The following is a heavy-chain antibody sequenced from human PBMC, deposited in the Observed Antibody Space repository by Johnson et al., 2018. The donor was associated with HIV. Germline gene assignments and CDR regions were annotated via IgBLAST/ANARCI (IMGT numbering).Heavy chain of an antibody. CDR1: GFTFSDYC. CDR2: ISTSGDTS. J-gene: IGHJ3*02. V-gene: IGHV3-11*04. Sequence: QVQLVESGGGVVQPGRSLRLSCAASGFTFSDYCMSWIRQAPGKGLEWVSYISTSGDTSYYAVSVKGRFTISRDTAENSLYLQMTGLGVEDTTVYYCAKVHFSGSYPGDAFDIWGQGTMVTVSS. D-gene: IGHD1-26*01. CDR3: AKVHFSGSYPGDAFDI.